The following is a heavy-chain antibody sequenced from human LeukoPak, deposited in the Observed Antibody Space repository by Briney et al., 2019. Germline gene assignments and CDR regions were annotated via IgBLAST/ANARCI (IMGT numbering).Heavy chain of an antibody. J-gene: IGHJ4*02. CDR1: GGSISSSSYY. V-gene: IGHV4-39*01. CDR2: IYYSGST. Sequence: PSETLSLTCTVSGGSISSSSYYWGWIRQPPGKGLEWIGSIYYSGSTYYNPSLKSRVTISVDTSKNQFSLKLSSVTAADTAVYYCARSNGLGSYCVDYWGQGTLVTVSS. D-gene: IGHD3-10*01. CDR3: ARSNGLGSYCVDY.